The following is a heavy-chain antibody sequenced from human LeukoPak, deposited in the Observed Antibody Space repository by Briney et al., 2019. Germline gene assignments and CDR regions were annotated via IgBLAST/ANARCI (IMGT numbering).Heavy chain of an antibody. D-gene: IGHD3-10*01. V-gene: IGHV4-59*01. Sequence: SETLSLTCAVYGGSFSGYYWSWIRQPPGKGLEWIGYIYYSGSTNYNPSLKSRVTISVDTSKNQFSLKLSSVTAADTAVYYCARAAGSGFDYWGQGTLVTVSS. J-gene: IGHJ4*02. CDR3: ARAAGSGFDY. CDR1: GGSFSGYY. CDR2: IYYSGST.